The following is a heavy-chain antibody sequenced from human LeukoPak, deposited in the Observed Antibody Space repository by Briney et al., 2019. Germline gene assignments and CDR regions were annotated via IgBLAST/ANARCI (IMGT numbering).Heavy chain of an antibody. J-gene: IGHJ4*02. CDR1: GYTFTSYG. CDR2: IIPIFGTA. D-gene: IGHD6-13*01. CDR3: ARSGYSSSWPFDY. Sequence: ASVKVSCKASGYTFTSYGISWVRQAPGQGLEWMGGIIPIFGTANYAQKFQGRVTITADESTSTAYMELSSLRSEDTAVYYCARSGYSSSWPFDYWGQGTLVTVSS. V-gene: IGHV1-69*13.